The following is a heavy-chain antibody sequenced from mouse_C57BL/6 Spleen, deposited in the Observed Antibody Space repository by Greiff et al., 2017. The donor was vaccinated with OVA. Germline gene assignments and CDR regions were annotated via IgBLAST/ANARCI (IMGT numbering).Heavy chain of an antibody. CDR3: ARRGGIYAMDY. CDR1: GYTFTSYW. V-gene: IGHV1-55*01. J-gene: IGHJ4*01. CDR2: IYPGSGST. Sequence: QVQLQQPGAELVKPGASVKMSCKASGYTFTSYWITWVKQRPGQGLEWIGDIYPGSGSTNYNEKFKSKATLTVDTSSSTAYMQLSSRTSEDSADYYCARRGGIYAMDYWGQGTSVTVSS.